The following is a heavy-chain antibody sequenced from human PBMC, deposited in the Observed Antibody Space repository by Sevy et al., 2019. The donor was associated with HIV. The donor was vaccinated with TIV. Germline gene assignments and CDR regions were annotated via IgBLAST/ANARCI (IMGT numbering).Heavy chain of an antibody. Sequence: GGSLRLSCAASGFTFSSYAMHWVRQAPGKGLEWVSTIGTKDNIFYADSVKGRFTVSRDNSENTLYLQMNRLRVDDTAMYYCVKGLLGEHWGQGTLVTVSS. CDR3: VKGLLGEH. J-gene: IGHJ1*01. V-gene: IGHV3-30*04. CDR1: GFTFSSYA. D-gene: IGHD3-16*01. CDR2: IGTKDNI.